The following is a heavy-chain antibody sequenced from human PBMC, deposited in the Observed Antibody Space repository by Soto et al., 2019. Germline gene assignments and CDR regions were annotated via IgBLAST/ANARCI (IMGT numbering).Heavy chain of an antibody. D-gene: IGHD3-3*01. CDR1: GGTFSSYA. J-gene: IGHJ6*02. CDR3: ARAYLPTIFGVVTYYYYGMDV. V-gene: IGHV1-69*06. Sequence: ASVKVSCQASGGTFSSYAISWVRQAPGQGLEWMGGIIPIFGTANYAQKFQGRVTITADKSTSTAYMELSSLRSEDTAVYYCARAYLPTIFGVVTYYYYGMDVWGQGTTVTVS. CDR2: IIPIFGTA.